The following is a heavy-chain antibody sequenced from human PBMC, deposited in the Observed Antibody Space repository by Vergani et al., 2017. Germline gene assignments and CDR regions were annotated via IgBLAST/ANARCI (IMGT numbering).Heavy chain of an antibody. CDR1: GFTFSSYA. Sequence: EVQLLESGGGLVQPGGSLRLSCAASGFTFSSYAMSWVRQAPGKGLEWVSAISGSGGSTYYADSVKGRFTISRDNSKNTLSLQMNSRRAEDTAVYYCATDRYCSGGSCWAADYWGQGTLVTVSS. CDR2: ISGSGGST. V-gene: IGHV3-23*01. D-gene: IGHD2-15*01. J-gene: IGHJ4*02. CDR3: ATDRYCSGGSCWAADY.